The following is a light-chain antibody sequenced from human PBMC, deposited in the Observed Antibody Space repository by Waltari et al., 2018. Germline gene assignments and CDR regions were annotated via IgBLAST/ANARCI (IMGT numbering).Light chain of an antibody. Sequence: EIVLTQSPGTLSLSPGEKATLSCRASQSVSSTYLAWYQQKPGQAPRLLIYGASSRATGIPDRFSGGGSGTDFTLTISRLEPEDFAVYYCQQYGPSLFTFGQGTKLEI. V-gene: IGKV3-20*01. CDR1: QSVSSTY. J-gene: IGKJ2*01. CDR2: GAS. CDR3: QQYGPSLFT.